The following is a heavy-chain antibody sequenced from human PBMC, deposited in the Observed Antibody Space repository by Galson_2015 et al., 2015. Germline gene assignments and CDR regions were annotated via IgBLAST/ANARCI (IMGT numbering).Heavy chain of an antibody. V-gene: IGHV3-33*01. CDR2: IWYDGSNK. D-gene: IGHD6-19*01. Sequence: SLRLSCAASGFTFSNYGMHWVRQAPGKGLEWVAVIWYDGSNKYYADSVKGRFTSSRDNSKNTLYLQMNSLRAEDTAVYYCARDRPGIAVTGPLLYWGQGTLVTVSS. J-gene: IGHJ4*02. CDR1: GFTFSNYG. CDR3: ARDRPGIAVTGPLLY.